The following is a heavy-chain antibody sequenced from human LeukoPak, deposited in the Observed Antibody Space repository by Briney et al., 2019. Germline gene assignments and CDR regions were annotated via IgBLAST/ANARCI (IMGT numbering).Heavy chain of an antibody. CDR1: GGSVSSGSYY. Sequence: SETLSLTCTVSGGSVSSGSYYWSWIRQPPGKGLEWIGYIYYSGSTNYNPSLKSRVTISVHTSKNQFSLKLSSVTAADTAVYYCARDGSGSYSLDAFDIWGQGTMVTVSS. J-gene: IGHJ3*02. CDR3: ARDGSGSYSLDAFDI. CDR2: IYYSGST. D-gene: IGHD3-10*01. V-gene: IGHV4-61*01.